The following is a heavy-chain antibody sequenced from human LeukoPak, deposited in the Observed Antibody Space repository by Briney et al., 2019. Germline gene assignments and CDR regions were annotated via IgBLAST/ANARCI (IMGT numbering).Heavy chain of an antibody. V-gene: IGHV3-21*01. J-gene: IGHJ4*02. CDR3: ASTSWELPDY. D-gene: IGHD1-26*01. CDR1: GFAFNTYA. Sequence: GGSLRLSCAASGFAFNTYAMNWVRQAPGKGLEWVSSINHHSGFIYYADSVKGRFTISRDNAQSSLYLEMNSLRAEDTAVYYCASTSWELPDYWGQGTLVTVSS. CDR2: INHHSGFI.